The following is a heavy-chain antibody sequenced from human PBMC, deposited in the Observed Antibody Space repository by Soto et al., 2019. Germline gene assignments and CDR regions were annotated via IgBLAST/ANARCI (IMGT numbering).Heavy chain of an antibody. CDR3: ARRGCSGGSCYFDV. CDR2: INPNSGGT. CDR1: GCTFTGYY. Sequence: ASVKVSGKASGCTFTGYYMHWVRQAPGQGLEWMGWINPNSGGTNYAQKFQGRVTMTRDTSISTAYMELSRLRSDDTAVYYCARRGCSGGSCYFDVWGQGTTVTVSS. V-gene: IGHV1-2*02. D-gene: IGHD2-15*01. J-gene: IGHJ6*02.